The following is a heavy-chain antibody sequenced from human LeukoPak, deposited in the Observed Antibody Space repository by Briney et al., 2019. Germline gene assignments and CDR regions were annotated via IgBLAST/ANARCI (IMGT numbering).Heavy chain of an antibody. Sequence: SETLPLTCTVSGGSISSSSYYWGWIRQPPGKGLEWIGSIYYSGSTYYNPSLKSRVTISVDTSKNQFSLKLSSVTAADTAVYYCACNSGYSSGWYDFDYWGQGTLVTVSS. J-gene: IGHJ4*02. CDR2: IYYSGST. CDR3: ACNSGYSSGWYDFDY. CDR1: GGSISSSSYY. D-gene: IGHD6-19*01. V-gene: IGHV4-39*01.